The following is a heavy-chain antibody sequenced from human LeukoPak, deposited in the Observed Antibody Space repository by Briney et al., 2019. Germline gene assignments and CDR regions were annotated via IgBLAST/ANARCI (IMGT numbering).Heavy chain of an antibody. V-gene: IGHV3-23*01. Sequence: GGSLRLSCAASGFTFSNYVMNWVRQAPGKGLEWVSVISGSGEITYYADSVKGRFTNSRDNSKNTLYLQMSSLSADATAIYYCAKVSGPGNYSPFGYWGQGTLVTVSS. D-gene: IGHD3-9*01. CDR3: AKVSGPGNYSPFGY. J-gene: IGHJ1*01. CDR2: ISGSGEIT. CDR1: GFTFSNYV.